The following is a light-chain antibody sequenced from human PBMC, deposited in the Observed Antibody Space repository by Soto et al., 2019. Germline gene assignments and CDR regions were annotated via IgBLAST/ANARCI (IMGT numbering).Light chain of an antibody. CDR2: GAS. CDR1: QSVSNHY. Sequence: IVLTQSPGTLSLSPGERATLSCRARQSVSNHYLAWYQQKPGQAPRLLSYGASSRATGIPDRFSGSGSGTEFTLTISRLDPEDFAVYYCQQYKNWPRTFGQGTKV. J-gene: IGKJ1*01. V-gene: IGKV3-20*01. CDR3: QQYKNWPRT.